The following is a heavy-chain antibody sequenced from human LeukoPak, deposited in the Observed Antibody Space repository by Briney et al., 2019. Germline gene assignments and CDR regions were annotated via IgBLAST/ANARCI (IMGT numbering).Heavy chain of an antibody. CDR1: GGSISSYY. Sequence: PSETLSLTCTVSGGSISSYYWSWIRQPPGKGLEWIGYIYYSGSTNYNPSLKSRVTISVDTSKNQLSLKLSSVTAADTAVYYCARAWHGDYEHSYYYGMDVWGQGTTVTVSS. D-gene: IGHD4-17*01. J-gene: IGHJ6*02. CDR3: ARAWHGDYEHSYYYGMDV. CDR2: IYYSGST. V-gene: IGHV4-59*08.